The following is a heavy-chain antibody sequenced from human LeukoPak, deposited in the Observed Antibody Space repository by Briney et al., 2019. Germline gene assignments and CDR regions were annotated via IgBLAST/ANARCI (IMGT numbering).Heavy chain of an antibody. CDR3: ANDGNYGDYGKDY. D-gene: IGHD4-17*01. Sequence: GGSLRLSCAASGFTFSSYGMHWVRQAPGKGLEWVAVISYDGSNKYYADSVKGRFTISRDNSKNTLYLQMNSLRAEDTAVYYCANDGNYGDYGKDYWGQGTLVTVSS. CDR2: ISYDGSNK. V-gene: IGHV3-30*18. CDR1: GFTFSSYG. J-gene: IGHJ4*02.